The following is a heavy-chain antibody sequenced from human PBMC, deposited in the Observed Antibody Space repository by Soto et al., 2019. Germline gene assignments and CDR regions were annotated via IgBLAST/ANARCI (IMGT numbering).Heavy chain of an antibody. CDR1: GFTFSSYA. J-gene: IGHJ3*02. CDR3: ARSRRFLDPGAFDI. Sequence: GALRLSCAASGFTFSSYAMHWVRQAPGKGLEWVAVISYDGSNKYYADSVKGRFTISRDNSKNTLYLQMNSLRAEDTAVYYCARSRRFLDPGAFDIWGQGTMVTVSS. CDR2: ISYDGSNK. D-gene: IGHD3-3*01. V-gene: IGHV3-30-3*01.